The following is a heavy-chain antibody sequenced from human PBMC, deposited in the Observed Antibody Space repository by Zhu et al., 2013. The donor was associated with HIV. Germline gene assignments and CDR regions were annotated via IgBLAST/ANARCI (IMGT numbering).Heavy chain of an antibody. J-gene: IGHJ4*02. D-gene: IGHD1-7*01. CDR1: GGTFSSYG. CDR2: INPSGGST. CDR3: ARDRDWNYDY. Sequence: QVQLVQSGAEVKKPGSSMKVSCKASGGTFSSYGINWVRQAPGQGLEWMGIINPSGGSTSYAQKFQGRVTMTRDTSTSTVYMELSSLRSEDTAVYYCARDRDWNYDYWGQGTLVTVSS. V-gene: IGHV1-46*01.